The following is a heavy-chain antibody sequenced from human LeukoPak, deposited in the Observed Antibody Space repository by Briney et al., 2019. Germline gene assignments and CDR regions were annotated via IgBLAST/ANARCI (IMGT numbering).Heavy chain of an antibody. V-gene: IGHV3-23*01. CDR1: RFTFSSYA. J-gene: IGHJ4*02. D-gene: IGHD2-2*01. CDR2: ISSGGDAT. CDR3: AKRDTRGRYYFDS. Sequence: GGSLRLSCAASRFTFSSYAMSWVRQAPGKGLDSVSAISSGGDATYYADSVKGRFTISRDNSKNTLYLQMNSLRAEDTAVYFCAKRDTRGRYYFDSWGLGTLVTVSS.